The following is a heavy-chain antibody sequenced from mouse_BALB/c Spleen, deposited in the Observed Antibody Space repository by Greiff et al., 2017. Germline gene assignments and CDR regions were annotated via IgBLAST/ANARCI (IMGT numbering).Heavy chain of an antibody. J-gene: IGHJ2*01. CDR3: ARDGNYGYFDY. D-gene: IGHD2-1*01. V-gene: IGHV3-2*02. CDR1: GYSITSDYA. CDR2: ISYSGST. Sequence: EVQGVESGPGLVKPSQSLSLTCTVTGYSITSDYAWNWIRQFPGNKLEWMGYISYSGSTSYNPSLKSRISITRDTSKNQFFLQLNSVTTEDTATYYCARDGNYGYFDYWGQGTTLTVSS.